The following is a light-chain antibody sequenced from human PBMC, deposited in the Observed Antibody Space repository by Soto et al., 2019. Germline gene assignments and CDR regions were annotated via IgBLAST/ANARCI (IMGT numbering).Light chain of an antibody. CDR3: QQYGSSAPTT. J-gene: IGKJ1*01. CDR1: QSVGSSY. V-gene: IGKV3-20*01. CDR2: GTS. Sequence: EVVLTQSPGTLSLSPGERATLSCRASQSVGSSYLAWYQQKPGQAPRVLIYGTSSRATGIPDRFSGSGSGTDFTLTISRLEPEDFAVYYCQQYGSSAPTTFGQGTKVDIK.